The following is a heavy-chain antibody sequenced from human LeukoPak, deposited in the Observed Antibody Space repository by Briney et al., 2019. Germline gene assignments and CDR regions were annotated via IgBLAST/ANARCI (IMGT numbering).Heavy chain of an antibody. V-gene: IGHV1-69*05. CDR3: ARTPTYYDFWSGYALFDY. CDR2: IIPIFGTA. D-gene: IGHD3-3*01. CDR1: GGTFSSYA. Sequence: GASVKVSCKASGGTFSSYAISWVRQAPGQGLEWMGRIIPIFGTANYAQKFQGRVTITTDESTGTAYMELSSLRSEDTAVYYCARTPTYYDFWSGYALFDYWGQGTLVTVSS. J-gene: IGHJ4*02.